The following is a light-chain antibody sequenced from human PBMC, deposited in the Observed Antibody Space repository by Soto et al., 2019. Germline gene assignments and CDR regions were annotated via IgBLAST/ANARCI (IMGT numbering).Light chain of an antibody. CDR1: QDIRYY. Sequence: DIQMTQSPSSLSASVGDRVTITCQASQDIRYYLNWYQQTPEKAPKLLIFDASSLQTGVPSRFSGSGSGTDFTLTISSLQPEDVATYYCQHFDHLPLTFGGGTKVEIK. V-gene: IGKV1-33*01. J-gene: IGKJ4*01. CDR3: QHFDHLPLT. CDR2: DAS.